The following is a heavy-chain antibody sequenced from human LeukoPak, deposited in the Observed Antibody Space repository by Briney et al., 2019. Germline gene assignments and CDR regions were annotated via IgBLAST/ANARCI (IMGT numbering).Heavy chain of an antibody. Sequence: GGSLRLSCAASGFTFSSYAMSWVRQAPGRGLEWVSAIRGSDGSTYCADSVKGRFTISRDNSKNTLYLQMNSLRAEDTAVYYCAKDFAVTGYDILTGYYEGEGYFDYWGQGTLVTVSS. CDR2: IRGSDGST. V-gene: IGHV3-23*01. CDR3: AKDFAVTGYDILTGYYEGEGYFDY. CDR1: GFTFSSYA. D-gene: IGHD3-9*01. J-gene: IGHJ4*02.